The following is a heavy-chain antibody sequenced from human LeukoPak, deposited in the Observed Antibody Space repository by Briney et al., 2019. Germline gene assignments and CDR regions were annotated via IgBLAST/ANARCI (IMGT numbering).Heavy chain of an antibody. CDR1: GGSISSGSYY. D-gene: IGHD1-1*01. V-gene: IGHV4-61*02. Sequence: NPSETLSLTCTVSGGSISSGSYYWSWIRQPAGKGLEWIGRIYTSGSTNYNPSLKSRVTISVDTSKNQFSLKLSSVTAADTAVYYCARDPPVNWNDPHAQSDKDLNWFDPWGQGTLVTVSS. CDR2: IYTSGST. J-gene: IGHJ5*02. CDR3: ARDPPVNWNDPHAQSDKDLNWFDP.